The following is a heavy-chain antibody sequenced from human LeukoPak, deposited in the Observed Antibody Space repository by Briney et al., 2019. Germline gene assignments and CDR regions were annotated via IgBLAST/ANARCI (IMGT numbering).Heavy chain of an antibody. J-gene: IGHJ4*02. D-gene: IGHD3-9*01. V-gene: IGHV4-39*07. CDR3: ARVGTYYDILTGYSTQLHFDY. CDR2: IYYSGST. CDR1: GGSISSSSYY. Sequence: SETLSLTCTVSGGSISSSSYYWGWIRQPPGKGLEWIGSIYYSGSTYYNPSLKSRVTISVDTSKNQFSLKLSSVTAADTAVYYCARVGTYYDILTGYSTQLHFDYWGQGTLVTVSS.